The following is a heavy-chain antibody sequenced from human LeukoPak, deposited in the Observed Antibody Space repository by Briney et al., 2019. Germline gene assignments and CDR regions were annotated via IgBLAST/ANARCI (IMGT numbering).Heavy chain of an antibody. J-gene: IGHJ4*02. CDR3: ARWFYYGSGRRQFDY. D-gene: IGHD3-10*01. Sequence: SETLSLTCSVSGDSISSGDYYWNWIRQPPGKGLEWIGYIYYSGSTSDNPSLKSRVSIPMDTSKNQISLKLSSVTAADTAVYYCARWFYYGSGRRQFDYWGQGALVTVSS. CDR1: GDSISSGDYY. V-gene: IGHV4-30-4*01. CDR2: IYYSGST.